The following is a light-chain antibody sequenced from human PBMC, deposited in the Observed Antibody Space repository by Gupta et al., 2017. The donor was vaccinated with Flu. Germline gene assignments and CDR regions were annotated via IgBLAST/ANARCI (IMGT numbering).Light chain of an antibody. CDR2: DVS. V-gene: IGLV2-11*01. CDR3: CSYAGSSWV. CDR1: SSDVGGYNY. J-gene: IGLJ3*02. Sequence: QSALTQPRSVSGSPGQSVTISCTGTSSDVGGYNYVSWYQQHPGKAPKRMIYDVSKRPSGVPDRFSGSKSGNTASLTISGLQAEEEADDYCCSYAGSSWVFGGGTKLTVL.